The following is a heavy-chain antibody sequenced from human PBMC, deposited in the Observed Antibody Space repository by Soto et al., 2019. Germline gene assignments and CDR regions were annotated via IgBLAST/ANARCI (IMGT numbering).Heavy chain of an antibody. CDR1: GYTFTSYG. J-gene: IGHJ4*02. CDR3: ARPLPGIAVAATDYFDY. CDR2: ISAYNGNT. D-gene: IGHD6-19*01. Sequence: ASVKVSCKASGYTFTSYGISWVRQAPGQGLEWMGWISAYNGNTNYAQKLQGRVTMTTDTSTSTAYMELRSLRSDDTAVYYCARPLPGIAVAATDYFDYWGQGTLVTVS. V-gene: IGHV1-18*01.